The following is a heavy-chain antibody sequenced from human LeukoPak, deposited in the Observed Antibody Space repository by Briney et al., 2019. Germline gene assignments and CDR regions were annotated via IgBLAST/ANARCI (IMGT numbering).Heavy chain of an antibody. D-gene: IGHD5-12*01. CDR2: ISSSSSTI. CDR1: GFTFSSYS. CDR3: ARERESGGYVPWDDWFDP. V-gene: IGHV3-48*04. J-gene: IGHJ5*02. Sequence: GGSLRLSCAASGFTFSSYSMNWVRQAPGKGLEWVSYISSSSSTIYYADSVKGRFTISRDNAKNSLYLQMNSLRAEDTAVYYCARERESGGYVPWDDWFDPWGQGTLVTVSS.